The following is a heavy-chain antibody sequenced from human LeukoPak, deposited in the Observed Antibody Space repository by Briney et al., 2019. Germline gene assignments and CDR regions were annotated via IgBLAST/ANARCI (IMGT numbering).Heavy chain of an antibody. CDR2: IYSTSTHI. D-gene: IGHD1-1*01. CDR3: ARTGRTSIDY. J-gene: IGHJ4*02. V-gene: IGHV3-21*01. Sequence: GGSLRLSCVASGFTFDIYSMNWVRQAPGKGLEWVSSIYSTSTHIYYADSVKGRFTISRDYAKNSLYMQMNSLRVEDTAVYYCARTGRTSIDYWGQGTLVTVSS. CDR1: GFTFDIYS.